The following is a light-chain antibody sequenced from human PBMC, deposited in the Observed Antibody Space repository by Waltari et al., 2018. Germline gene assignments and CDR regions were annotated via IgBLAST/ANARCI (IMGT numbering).Light chain of an antibody. V-gene: IGLV1-40*01. J-gene: IGLJ2*01. Sequence: QSALTQPPSVSGAPGQRVTISCPGSGSNIGPGYDVPWYQQFPGTAPKLLLYGNNNRPSGVPDRFSASKTGTSASLAITGLQAEDEADYYCQSYDRSLSVVFGGGTKLTVL. CDR3: QSYDRSLSVV. CDR1: GSNIGPGYD. CDR2: GNN.